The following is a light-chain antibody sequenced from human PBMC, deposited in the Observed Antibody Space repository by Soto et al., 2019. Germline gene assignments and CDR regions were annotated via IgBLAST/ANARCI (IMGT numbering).Light chain of an antibody. CDR2: GAF. CDR1: QSVSSNY. CDR3: QKYGTSPPK. Sequence: DIVLTHSPGTLSVSPVERATLSCMASQSVSSNYLAWYQQKPGQAPRLLIYGAFYRATGIPDRFSGSGSKTAFTLTISRLEPEDFAVYHCQKYGTSPPKFGQGTKVDIK. V-gene: IGKV3-20*01. J-gene: IGKJ1*01.